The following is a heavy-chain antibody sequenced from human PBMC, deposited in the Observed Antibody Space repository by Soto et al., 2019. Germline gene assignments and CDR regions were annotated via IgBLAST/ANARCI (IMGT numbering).Heavy chain of an antibody. D-gene: IGHD2-15*01. CDR3: AADHCSGGSCYWDAFDI. J-gene: IGHJ3*02. V-gene: IGHV1-58*01. Sequence: ASVKVSCKASGFTFTSSAVQWVRQARGQRLEWIGWIVVGSGNTNYAQKFQERVTITRDMSTSTAYMELSSLRSEDTAVYYCAADHCSGGSCYWDAFDIWGQGTMVNVSS. CDR2: IVVGSGNT. CDR1: GFTFTSSA.